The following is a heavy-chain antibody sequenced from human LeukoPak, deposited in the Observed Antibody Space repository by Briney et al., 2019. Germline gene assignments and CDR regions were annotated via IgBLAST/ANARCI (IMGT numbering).Heavy chain of an antibody. CDR3: ARDRALGGYDYLGWFDP. V-gene: IGHV3-66*01. D-gene: IGHD5-12*01. J-gene: IGHJ5*02. CDR2: IYSGGST. CDR1: GFTVSSNY. Sequence: GGSLRLPCAASGFTVSSNYMSWVRQAPGKGLEWVSVIYSGGSTYYGDSVKGRFTISRDNSKNTLYLQMNSLRAEDTAVYYCARDRALGGYDYLGWFDPWGQGTLVTVSS.